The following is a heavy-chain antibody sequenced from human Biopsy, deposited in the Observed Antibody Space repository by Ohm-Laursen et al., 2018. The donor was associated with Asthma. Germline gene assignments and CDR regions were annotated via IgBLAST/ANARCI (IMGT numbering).Heavy chain of an antibody. Sequence: TLSLTCAVSGDSINSGGYSWDWIRQPPGKGPGGIASLFSSGSTYYNPSLQSRVPVSADTSKNQFSLKLTSVTAADTAVYYCVRGSSSWHHGPFHYYYGLDVWGQGTTATVSS. D-gene: IGHD6-13*01. CDR1: GDSINSGGYS. V-gene: IGHV4-30-2*03. CDR2: LFSSGST. J-gene: IGHJ6*02. CDR3: VRGSSSWHHGPFHYYYGLDV.